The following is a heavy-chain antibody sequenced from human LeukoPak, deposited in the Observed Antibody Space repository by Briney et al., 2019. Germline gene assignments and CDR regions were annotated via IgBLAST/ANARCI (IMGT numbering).Heavy chain of an antibody. Sequence: PGGSLRLSCAASGFTFTSFWMIWVRQSPGKGLEWVANINRDGTKTTYVDSVKGRFTISRDNAKNSLFLHMSSLRAEDTAVYYCATAPAAADSSWGQETLVAVSS. D-gene: IGHD6-13*01. J-gene: IGHJ5*02. CDR3: ATAPAAADSS. CDR1: GFTFTSFW. V-gene: IGHV3-7*01. CDR2: INRDGTKT.